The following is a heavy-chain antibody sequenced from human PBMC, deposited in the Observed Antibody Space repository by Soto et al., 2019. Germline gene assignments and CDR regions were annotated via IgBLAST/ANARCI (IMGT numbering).Heavy chain of an antibody. D-gene: IGHD3-3*01. J-gene: IGHJ5*02. CDR2: IYYSGST. Sequence: QVQLQESGPGLVKPSETLSLTCTVSGGSISSYYWSWIRQPPGKGLEWIGYIYYSGSTNYNPSLKSRVTISVDTSKNQFSLKLSSVIAADTAVYYCARYFTIFGVVTPRWFDPWGQGTLVTVSS. V-gene: IGHV4-59*01. CDR3: ARYFTIFGVVTPRWFDP. CDR1: GGSISSYY.